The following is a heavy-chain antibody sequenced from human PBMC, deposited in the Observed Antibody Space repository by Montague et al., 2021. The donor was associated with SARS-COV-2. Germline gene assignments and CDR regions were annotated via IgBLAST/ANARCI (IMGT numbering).Heavy chain of an antibody. Sequence: SETLSLTCTVSDDSFSHYFWSWIRQPPGKGLEWLGNIYNRGTTNYNPSXXSRVSLSIDKSKNQLSLNLTSVTAADTAVYYCARVGSGYSSNLPSYFQHWGLGTLVTVSS. D-gene: IGHD6-13*01. CDR2: IYNRGTT. V-gene: IGHV4-59*01. CDR3: ARVGSGYSSNLPSYFQH. CDR1: DDSFSHYF. J-gene: IGHJ1*01.